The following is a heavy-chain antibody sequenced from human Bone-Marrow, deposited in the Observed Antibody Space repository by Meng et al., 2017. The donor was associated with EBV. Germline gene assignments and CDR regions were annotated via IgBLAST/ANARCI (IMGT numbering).Heavy chain of an antibody. CDR3: ARGSIKSGSYSIAS. J-gene: IGHJ4*02. Sequence: LQRSGPGLVKASGALSLTCAVAGGSIRTNSWWSWARQSPGKVLAWIGEIYYSGTTTYNPSLKSRVTISVDKSKHRFSLKLTSVTAADTAVYYCARGSIKSGSYSIASWGQGILVTVSS. CDR2: IYYSGTT. V-gene: IGHV4-4*02. CDR1: GGSIRTNSW. D-gene: IGHD1-26*01.